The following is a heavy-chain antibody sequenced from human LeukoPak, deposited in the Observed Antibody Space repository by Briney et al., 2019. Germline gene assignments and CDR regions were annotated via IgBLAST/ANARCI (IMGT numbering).Heavy chain of an antibody. CDR2: IYYSGST. V-gene: IGHV4-39*07. D-gene: IGHD3-22*01. CDR1: GGSISSSSYY. J-gene: IGHJ4*02. Sequence: SETLSLTCTVSGGSISSSSYYWGWIRQPPGKGLEWIGSIYYSGSTYYNPSLKSRVTISVDTSKNQFSLKLSSVTAADTAVYYCARVMYYYDSSGYYYLDYWGQGTLVTVSS. CDR3: ARVMYYYDSSGYYYLDY.